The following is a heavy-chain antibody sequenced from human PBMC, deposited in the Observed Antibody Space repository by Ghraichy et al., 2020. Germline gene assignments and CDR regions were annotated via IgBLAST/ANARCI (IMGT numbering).Heavy chain of an antibody. D-gene: IGHD3-22*01. J-gene: IGHJ3*02. CDR1: GYTFTSYY. Sequence: ASVKVSCKASGYTFTSYYMHWVRQAPGQGLEWMGIINPSGGSTSYAQKFQGRVTMTRDTSTSTVYMELSSLRSEDTAVYYCARVPITMIVVEYAFDIWGQGTMVTVSS. V-gene: IGHV1-46*01. CDR3: ARVPITMIVVEYAFDI. CDR2: INPSGGST.